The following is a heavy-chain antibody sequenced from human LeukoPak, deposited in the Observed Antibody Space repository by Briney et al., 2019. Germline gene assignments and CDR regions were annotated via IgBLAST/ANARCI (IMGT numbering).Heavy chain of an antibody. CDR1: GFTFSSYS. CDR2: ISSSSTI. J-gene: IGHJ4*02. D-gene: IGHD3-10*01. Sequence: TGGSLRLSCAASGFTFSSYSMNWVRQAPGKGLEWVSYISSSSTIYYADSVKGRFTISRDNAKNSLYLQMNSLRAEDTAVYYCARDWGSGSYYTDQSDYWGQGTLVTVSS. CDR3: ARDWGSGSYYTDQSDY. V-gene: IGHV3-48*01.